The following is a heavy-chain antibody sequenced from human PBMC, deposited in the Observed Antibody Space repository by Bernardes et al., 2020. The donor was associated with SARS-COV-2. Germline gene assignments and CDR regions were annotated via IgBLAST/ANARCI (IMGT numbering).Heavy chain of an antibody. CDR3: WKGNERTETSNLDD. J-gene: IGHJ4*02. CDR2: VTFGGHET. Sequence: WGTLRLSCAASGVTFSRSCRSWVRQAPGRGLEWVSCVTFGGHETYYADSVKGRFTTFRDNSKTTPPLQMDNLRIEDTTIYYCWKGNERTETSNLDDWGQGTLVTVSS. V-gene: IGHV3-23*01. CDR1: GVTFSRSC.